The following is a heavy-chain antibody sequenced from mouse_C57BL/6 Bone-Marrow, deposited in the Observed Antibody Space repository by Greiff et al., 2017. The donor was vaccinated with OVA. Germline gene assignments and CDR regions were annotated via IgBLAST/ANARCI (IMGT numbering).Heavy chain of an antibody. CDR1: GYTFTSYW. Sequence: EVQLQESGTVLARPGASVKMSCKTSGYTFTSYWMHWVKQRPGQGLEWIGAIYPGNSDTSYNQKFKSKAKLTAVTSASTAYMELSSLTNEDSAVYYCGYYFDYWGQGTTLTVSS. V-gene: IGHV1-5*01. J-gene: IGHJ2*01. CDR2: IYPGNSDT. CDR3: GYYFDY.